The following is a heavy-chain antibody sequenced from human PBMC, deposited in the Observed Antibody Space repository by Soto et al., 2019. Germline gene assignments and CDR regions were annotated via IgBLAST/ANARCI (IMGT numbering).Heavy chain of an antibody. Sequence: QVQLVQSGAEVKKPGASVKVSCKVSGYTLTELSMHWVRQAPGKGLEWMGGFDPEDGETIYAQKFQGRVTMTEDTSXXTAYRELSSLRSEDTAVYYCATGDYYGSGSYWFDPWGQGTLVTVSS. D-gene: IGHD3-10*01. J-gene: IGHJ5*02. CDR1: GYTLTELS. V-gene: IGHV1-24*01. CDR2: FDPEDGET. CDR3: ATGDYYGSGSYWFDP.